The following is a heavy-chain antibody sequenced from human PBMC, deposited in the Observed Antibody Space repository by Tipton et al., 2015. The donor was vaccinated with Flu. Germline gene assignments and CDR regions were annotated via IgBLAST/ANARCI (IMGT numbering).Heavy chain of an antibody. CDR1: GGSVSSAGYS. CDR2: ISSSGST. D-gene: IGHD3-22*01. Sequence: LRLSCTVSGGSVSSAGYSWTWIRQPPGKGLDYIGQISSSGSTNMDPSLKSRVSISLDTSKNQFSLKLSSVTAADTAVYYCARGRGLHYYDSSARAFDIWGQGTMVTVSS. J-gene: IGHJ3*02. CDR3: ARGRGLHYYDSSARAFDI. V-gene: IGHV4-61*08.